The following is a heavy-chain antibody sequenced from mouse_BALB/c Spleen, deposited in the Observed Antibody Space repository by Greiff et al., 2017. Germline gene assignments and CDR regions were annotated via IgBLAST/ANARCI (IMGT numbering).Heavy chain of an antibody. J-gene: IGHJ3*01. CDR3: AREDYGSPAWFAY. V-gene: IGHV3-2*02. D-gene: IGHD1-1*01. CDR1: GYSITSDYA. Sequence: EVKLQESGPGLVKPSQSLSLTCTVTGYSITSDYAWTWIRQFPGNKLEWMGYISYSGSTSYNPSLKSRISITRDTSKNQFFLQLNSVTTEDTATYYCAREDYGSPAWFAYWGQGTLVTVSA. CDR2: ISYSGST.